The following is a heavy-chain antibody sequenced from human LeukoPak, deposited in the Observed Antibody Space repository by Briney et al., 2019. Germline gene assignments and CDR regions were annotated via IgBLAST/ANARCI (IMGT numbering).Heavy chain of an antibody. CDR2: FDPEDGEA. J-gene: IGHJ4*02. CDR1: GYTLTELS. V-gene: IGHV1-24*01. CDR3: ATGVLSPLDEYYFDY. Sequence: GASVKVSCKVSGYTLTELSMHWVRQAPGKGLEWMGGFDPEDGEAIYAQKFQGRVTMTEDTSTDTAYMELSSLRSEDTAVYYCATGVLSPLDEYYFDYWGQGTLVTVSS. D-gene: IGHD2-8*02.